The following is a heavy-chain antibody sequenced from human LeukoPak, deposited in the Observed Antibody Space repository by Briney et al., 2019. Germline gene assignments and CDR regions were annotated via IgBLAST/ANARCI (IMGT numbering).Heavy chain of an antibody. CDR2: INSDGTST. CDR3: ARERYDSSGCFDY. D-gene: IGHD3-22*01. Sequence: GGSLRLSCAASGFTFSRYWMHWVRQAPGKGLVWVSRINSDGTSTSYADSVKGRFTISRHNSKNTLYLQMNSLRAEDTAVYYCARERYDSSGCFDYWGQGTLVTVSS. CDR1: GFTFSRYW. J-gene: IGHJ4*02. V-gene: IGHV3-74*01.